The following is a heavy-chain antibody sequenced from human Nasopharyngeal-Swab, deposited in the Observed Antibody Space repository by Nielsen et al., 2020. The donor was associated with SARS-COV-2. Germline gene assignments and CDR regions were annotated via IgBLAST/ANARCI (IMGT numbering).Heavy chain of an antibody. Sequence: GGSLRLSCVASGFTFSSHAMSWVRQAPGKGLDWVSSISANGGNTYYADSVKGRVTIPRDNSQNMLYLQMNTLSAEETAVYHCAKDLYSDYYMDVWGKGTTVTVSS. V-gene: IGHV3-23*01. CDR3: AKDLYSDYYMDV. CDR2: ISANGGNT. J-gene: IGHJ6*03. CDR1: GFTFSSHA. D-gene: IGHD4-11*01.